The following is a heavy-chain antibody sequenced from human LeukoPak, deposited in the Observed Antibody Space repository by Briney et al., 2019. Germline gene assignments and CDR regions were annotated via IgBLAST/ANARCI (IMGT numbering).Heavy chain of an antibody. J-gene: IGHJ4*02. CDR3: ARNGPGELPD. Sequence: ASETLSLTCAVYGGSFSGYYWSWIRQPPGKGLEWIGEINHSGSTNYNPSLRSRVTISVDTSKNQFSLKLSTVTAADTAVYYCARNGPGELPDWGKGTLVTVSS. V-gene: IGHV4-34*01. CDR1: GGSFSGYY. CDR2: INHSGST. D-gene: IGHD3-16*01.